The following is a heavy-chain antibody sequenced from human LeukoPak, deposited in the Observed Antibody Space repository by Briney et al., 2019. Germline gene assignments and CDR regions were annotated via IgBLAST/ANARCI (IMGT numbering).Heavy chain of an antibody. CDR1: GYTFTGYY. Sequence: ASVKVSCKASGYTFTGYYMHWVRQAPGQGLEWMGWINPNSGGTNYAQKFQGWVTMTRDTSISTAYMELSRLRSDDTAVYYCARGRIAVAGTGRYYYYGMDVWGKGTTATVSS. CDR3: ARGRIAVAGTGRYYYYGMDV. V-gene: IGHV1-2*04. CDR2: INPNSGGT. D-gene: IGHD6-19*01. J-gene: IGHJ6*04.